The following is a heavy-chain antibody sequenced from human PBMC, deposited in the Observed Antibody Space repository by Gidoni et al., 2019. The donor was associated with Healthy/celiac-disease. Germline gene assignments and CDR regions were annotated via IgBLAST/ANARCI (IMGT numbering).Heavy chain of an antibody. CDR3: ASARSSSHY. Sequence: EVQLVESGGGLVQPGGSLRLSCAASGFTFSSYSMNWVRQAPGKGLEWVSYISSSSSTIYYADSVKGRFTISRDNAKNSLYLQMNSLRAEDTAVYYCASARSSSHYWGQGTLVTVSS. J-gene: IGHJ4*02. D-gene: IGHD6-6*01. CDR1: GFTFSSYS. V-gene: IGHV3-48*01. CDR2: ISSSSSTI.